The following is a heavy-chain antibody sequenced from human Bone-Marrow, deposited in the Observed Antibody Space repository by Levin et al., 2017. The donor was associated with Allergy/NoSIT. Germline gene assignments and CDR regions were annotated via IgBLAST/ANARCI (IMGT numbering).Heavy chain of an antibody. CDR1: GFTFSSYA. D-gene: IGHD2-15*01. Sequence: GGSLRLSCAASGFTFSSYAMSWVRQAPGKGLEWVSAISGSGGSTYYADSVKGRFTISRDNSKNTLYLQMNSLRAEDTAVYYCAKGTSYCSGGSCFYFDYWGQGTLVTVSS. CDR2: ISGSGGST. V-gene: IGHV3-23*01. CDR3: AKGTSYCSGGSCFYFDY. J-gene: IGHJ4*02.